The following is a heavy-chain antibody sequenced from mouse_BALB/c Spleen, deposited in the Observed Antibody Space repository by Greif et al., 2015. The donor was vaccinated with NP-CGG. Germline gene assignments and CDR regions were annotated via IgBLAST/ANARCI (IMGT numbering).Heavy chain of an antibody. Sequence: VQLQQSGAELARPGASVKLSCKASGYTFTSYWMQWVKQRPGQGLEWIGAIYPGDGDTRYTQKFKGKATLTADKSSSTAYMQLSSLASEDSAVYYCARGEWYDEAMDYWGQGTSVTVSS. CDR1: GYTFTSYW. CDR2: IYPGDGDT. D-gene: IGHD2-14*01. CDR3: ARGEWYDEAMDY. V-gene: IGHV1-87*01. J-gene: IGHJ4*01.